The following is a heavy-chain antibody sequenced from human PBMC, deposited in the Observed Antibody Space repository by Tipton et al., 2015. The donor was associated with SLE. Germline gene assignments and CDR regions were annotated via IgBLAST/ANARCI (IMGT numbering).Heavy chain of an antibody. CDR2: ISSSSSYT. D-gene: IGHD6-25*01. CDR3: ARGGSGTSFDY. CDR1: DFMFSAYS. V-gene: IGHV3-11*05. Sequence: SLRLSCAASDFMFSAYSMTWVRQAPGKGLEWVSYISSSSSYTNYADSVKGRFTISRDNAKNSLCLQMNSLRAEDTAVYYCARGGSGTSFDYWGQGTLVTVSS. J-gene: IGHJ4*02.